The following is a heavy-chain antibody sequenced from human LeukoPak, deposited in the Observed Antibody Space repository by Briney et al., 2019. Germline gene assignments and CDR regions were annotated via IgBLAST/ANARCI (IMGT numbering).Heavy chain of an antibody. CDR1: GGSFSGYY. CDR2: INHSGST. J-gene: IGHJ4*02. D-gene: IGHD3-10*01. V-gene: IGHV4-34*01. CDR3: ARGPSSITMVRGAARPYYFDY. Sequence: PSETLSLTCAVYGGSFSGYYWSWIRQPPGKGLEWIGEINHSGSTNYNPSLKSRVTISVDTSKNQFSLKLSSVTAADTAVYYCARGPSSITMVRGAARPYYFDYWGQGTLVTVSS.